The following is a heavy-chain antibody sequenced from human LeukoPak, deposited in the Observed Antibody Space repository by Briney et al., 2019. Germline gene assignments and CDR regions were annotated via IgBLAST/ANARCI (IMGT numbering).Heavy chain of an antibody. D-gene: IGHD4-11*01. CDR3: ARQRSDYKRTWFDP. CDR2: IYTSGST. Sequence: SETLSLTCTVSGGSISSYYWSWIRQPPGKGLDWIGYIYTSGSTNYNPSLKSRVTISVDTSKNQFSLKLSSVTAADTAVYYCARQRSDYKRTWFDPWGQGTLVTVSS. CDR1: GGSISSYY. J-gene: IGHJ5*02. V-gene: IGHV4-4*09.